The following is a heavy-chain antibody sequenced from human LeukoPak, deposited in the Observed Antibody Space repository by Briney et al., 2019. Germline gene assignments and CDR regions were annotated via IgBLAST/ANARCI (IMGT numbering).Heavy chain of an antibody. CDR3: ARDLMAGAGRFDP. D-gene: IGHD6-13*01. CDR2: IYYSGST. J-gene: IGHJ5*02. CDR1: GGPVRTYY. V-gene: IGHV4-59*02. Sequence: SETLSLTCTVSGGPVRTYYWSWIRQPPGKGLEWIGYIYYSGSTNYNPSLKSRVTISVDTSRNQFSLKLSSVTAADTAVYHCARDLMAGAGRFDPWGLGTLVTVSS.